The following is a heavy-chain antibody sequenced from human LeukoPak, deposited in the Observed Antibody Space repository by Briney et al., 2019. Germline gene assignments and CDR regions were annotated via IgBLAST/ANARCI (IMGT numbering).Heavy chain of an antibody. J-gene: IGHJ4*02. CDR3: AKGGLWFGELIDY. CDR1: GFTFSSYA. D-gene: IGHD3-10*01. Sequence: GGSLRLSCAASGFTFSSYAMSWVRQAPGRGLEWVSAISGSGGSTYYADSVKGWFTISRDNSKNTLYLQMNSLRAEDTAVYYCAKGGLWFGELIDYWGQGTLVTVSS. V-gene: IGHV3-23*01. CDR2: ISGSGGST.